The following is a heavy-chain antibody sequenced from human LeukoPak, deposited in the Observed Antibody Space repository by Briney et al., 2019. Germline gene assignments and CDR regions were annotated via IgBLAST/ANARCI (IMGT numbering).Heavy chain of an antibody. CDR2: IYWDDDK. V-gene: IGHV2-5*02. J-gene: IGHJ4*02. D-gene: IGHD1-26*01. CDR1: GFSLSTSGVG. Sequence: SGPTLVNPTETLTLTCTFSGFSLSTSGVGVGWIRQPPGKALEWLALIYWDDDKRYSPSLKSRLTITKDTSENQVVLTMTNMDPVDTATYYCAHRPWYSGSSDEYYFDYWGQGTLVTVSS. CDR3: AHRPWYSGSSDEYYFDY.